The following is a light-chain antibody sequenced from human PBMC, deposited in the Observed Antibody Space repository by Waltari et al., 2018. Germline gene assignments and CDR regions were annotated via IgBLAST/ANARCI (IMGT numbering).Light chain of an antibody. CDR1: PCIVNF. Sequence: IQLTQSPSSLAASVGDRVTITCRARPCIVNFLAWYQQKPGKVPRLLISTASTLQSGVPPRFSGSGSGTEFTLTIAGLQPEDVATYYCQKYNAAPLIFGGGTKVEIK. CDR2: TAS. CDR3: QKYNAAPLI. V-gene: IGKV1-27*01. J-gene: IGKJ4*01.